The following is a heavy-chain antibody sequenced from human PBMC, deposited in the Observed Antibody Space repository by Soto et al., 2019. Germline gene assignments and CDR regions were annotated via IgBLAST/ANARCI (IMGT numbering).Heavy chain of an antibody. CDR1: GYRFSNYW. CDR3: ALVVRGVTTEAYYFDY. Sequence: PGESLKISCKGSGYRFSNYWIGWVRQMPGKGLEWMGLIYPGDSDTRYSPSFQGQVTISADKSISTAYLQWSSLKASDTAMYYCALVVRGVTTEAYYFDYWGQGTLVTVSS. CDR2: IYPGDSDT. V-gene: IGHV5-51*01. D-gene: IGHD3-10*01. J-gene: IGHJ4*02.